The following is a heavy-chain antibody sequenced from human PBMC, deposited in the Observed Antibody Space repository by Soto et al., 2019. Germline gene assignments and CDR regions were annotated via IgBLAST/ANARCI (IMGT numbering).Heavy chain of an antibody. CDR2: ISYHGSDK. V-gene: IGHV3-30*18. CDR1: GFTFSNYG. Sequence: QVQLVESGGGVVQPGRSLRLSCAASGFTFSNYGMHWVRQAPGKGLEWVAVISYHGSDKYYADSVKGRFTISKDNSKNPLDLQMDSLRAEDMAVYYCEKDHLKTTVTTVGYWGQGTLVTVSS. D-gene: IGHD4-17*01. J-gene: IGHJ4*02. CDR3: EKDHLKTTVTTVGY.